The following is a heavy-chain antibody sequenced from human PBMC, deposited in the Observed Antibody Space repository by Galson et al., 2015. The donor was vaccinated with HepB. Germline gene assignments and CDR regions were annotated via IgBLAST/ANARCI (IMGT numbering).Heavy chain of an antibody. V-gene: IGHV3-7*01. J-gene: IGHJ3*02. D-gene: IGHD3-22*01. CDR1: GFTFSSHW. Sequence: SLRLSGAASGFTFSSHWMSWVRQAPGKGLEWVANIKQDGSEKYYVDSVKGRFTISRDNDKNSLYPQMNSLRAEDTAVYYCAREGWLGAFDIWGQVAMGTVAS. CDR3: AREGWLGAFDI. CDR2: IKQDGSEK.